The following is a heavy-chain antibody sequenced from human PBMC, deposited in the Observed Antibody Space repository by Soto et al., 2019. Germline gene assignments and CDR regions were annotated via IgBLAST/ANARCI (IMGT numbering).Heavy chain of an antibody. CDR3: ARDYFQVLHYDILTGYYLNFDY. J-gene: IGHJ4*02. Sequence: ASVKVSCKASGYTFTSYYMHWVRQAPGQGLEWMGIINPSGGSTSYAQKFQGRVTMTRDTSTSTVYMELSSLRSEDTAVYYCARDYFQVLHYDILTGYYLNFDYWGQGTLVTVSS. CDR2: INPSGGST. CDR1: GYTFTSYY. D-gene: IGHD3-9*01. V-gene: IGHV1-46*03.